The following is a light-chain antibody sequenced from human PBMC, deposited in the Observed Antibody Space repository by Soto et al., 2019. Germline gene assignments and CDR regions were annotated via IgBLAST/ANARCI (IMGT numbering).Light chain of an antibody. J-gene: IGKJ1*01. V-gene: IGKV3-20*01. CDR3: QQHDNSPWT. Sequence: EIVLTQSPGTLSLSPGERATLSCRASQSISSSYLAIAWYQQKPGQPPRLLIYVASSRATGIPDRFSGSGSATDFTLTISRLEPEDVAVYYCQQHDNSPWTFGQGTRVVIK. CDR1: QSISSSY. CDR2: VAS.